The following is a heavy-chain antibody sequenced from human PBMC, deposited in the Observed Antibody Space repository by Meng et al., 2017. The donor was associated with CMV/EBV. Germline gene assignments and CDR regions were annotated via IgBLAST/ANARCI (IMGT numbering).Heavy chain of an antibody. J-gene: IGHJ6*02. D-gene: IGHD2-2*02. V-gene: IGHV3-21*01. CDR2: ISSSSSYI. CDR3: ARRDCSSTSCYNSYYYYGMDV. CDR1: GFTFSSYS. Sequence: LTCAASGFTFSSYSMNWVRQAPGKGLEWVSSISSSSSYIYYADSVKGRFTISRDNAKNSLYLQMNSLRAEDTAVYYCARRDCSSTSCYNSYYYYGMDVWGQGTTVTVSS.